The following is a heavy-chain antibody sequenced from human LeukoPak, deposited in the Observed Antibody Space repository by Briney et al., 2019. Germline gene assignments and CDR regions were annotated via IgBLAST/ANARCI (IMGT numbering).Heavy chain of an antibody. J-gene: IGHJ4*02. Sequence: ASVKVSCKASGYTFTSYGISWVRQAPGQGLEWMGWISAYNGNTNYAQKLQGRVTMTTDTSTSTAYMELRSLRSDDTAVYYCARMLLWFGELSLPYYFDYWGQGTLVTVSS. V-gene: IGHV1-18*01. CDR3: ARMLLWFGELSLPYYFDY. CDR1: GYTFTSYG. D-gene: IGHD3-10*01. CDR2: ISAYNGNT.